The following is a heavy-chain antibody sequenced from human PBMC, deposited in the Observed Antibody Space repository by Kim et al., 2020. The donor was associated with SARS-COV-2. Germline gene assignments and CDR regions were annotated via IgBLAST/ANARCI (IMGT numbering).Heavy chain of an antibody. D-gene: IGHD7-27*01. CDR3: ARDLGRYYYYGMDV. Sequence: NPPLKSRVTISVDTSKNQFSLKLSSVTAADTAVYYCARDLGRYYYYGMDVWGQGTTVTVSS. V-gene: IGHV4-39*07. J-gene: IGHJ6*02.